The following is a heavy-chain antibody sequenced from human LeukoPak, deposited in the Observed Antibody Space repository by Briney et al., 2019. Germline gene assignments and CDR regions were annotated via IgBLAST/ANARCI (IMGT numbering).Heavy chain of an antibody. Sequence: SVKVSCKASGGTFSSYAISWVRQAPGQGLEWMGRIIPILGIANYAQKFQGRVTITADKSTSTAYMELSSLRSEDTAVYYCASRKEEGSRDAFDIWGQGTMVTVSS. J-gene: IGHJ3*02. V-gene: IGHV1-69*04. CDR2: IIPILGIA. CDR3: ASRKEEGSRDAFDI. CDR1: GGTFSSYA. D-gene: IGHD1-14*01.